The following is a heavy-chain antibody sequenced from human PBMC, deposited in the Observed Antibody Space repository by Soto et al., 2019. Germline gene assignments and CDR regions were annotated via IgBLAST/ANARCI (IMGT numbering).Heavy chain of an antibody. CDR3: AKDLVWFGELVYFDY. Sequence: EVQLLESGGGLVQPGGSLRLSCAASGFTFSSYAMSWVRQAPGRGLEWVSAISGSGGRTYYADSVKGRFTISRDNSKNTLYMQMNSLRDEDTAVYYCAKDLVWFGELVYFDYWGQGTLVTVSS. V-gene: IGHV3-23*01. CDR1: GFTFSSYA. J-gene: IGHJ4*02. CDR2: ISGSGGRT. D-gene: IGHD3-10*01.